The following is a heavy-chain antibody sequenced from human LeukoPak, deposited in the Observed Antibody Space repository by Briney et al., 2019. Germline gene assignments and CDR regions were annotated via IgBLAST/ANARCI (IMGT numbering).Heavy chain of an antibody. J-gene: IGHJ6*02. CDR2: INSDGSST. CDR1: GFTFSSYW. V-gene: IGHV3-74*01. CDR3: ARVVGPALHYYYGMDV. D-gene: IGHD2-2*01. Sequence: GGSLRLSCAASGFTFSSYWMHWVRQAPGKGLVWVSRINSDGSSTSYADSVKGRFTISRDNAKNTLYLQMNSLRAEDTAVYYCARVVGPALHYYYGMDVWGQGTTVTVSS.